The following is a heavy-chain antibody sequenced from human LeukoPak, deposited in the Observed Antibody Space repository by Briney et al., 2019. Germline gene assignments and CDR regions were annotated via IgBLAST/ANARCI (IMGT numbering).Heavy chain of an antibody. CDR2: IYHSGST. CDR1: GGSISSSSYY. Sequence: PSETLSLTCTVSGGSISSSSYYWVWIRQSPGKGLEWIGYIYHSGSTYYNPSLKSRVTISVDRSKNQFSLKLSSVTAADTAVYYCAREYKYSYVFDYWGQGTLVTVSS. CDR3: AREYKYSYVFDY. V-gene: IGHV4-39*07. J-gene: IGHJ4*02. D-gene: IGHD5-18*01.